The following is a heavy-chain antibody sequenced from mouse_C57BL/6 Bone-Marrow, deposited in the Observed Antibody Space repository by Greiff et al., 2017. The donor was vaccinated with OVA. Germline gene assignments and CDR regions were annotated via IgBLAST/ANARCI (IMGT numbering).Heavy chain of an antibody. V-gene: IGHV1-26*01. CDR1: GYTFTDYY. D-gene: IGHD1-2*01. Sequence: VQLQQSGPELVKPGASVKISCKASGYTFTDYYMNWVKQSHGKSLEWIGDINPNNGGTSYNQKFKGKATLTVDKSSSTAYMELRSLTSEDSAVYYCAAGVTTAYFDYWGQGTTLTVSS. J-gene: IGHJ2*01. CDR3: AAGVTTAYFDY. CDR2: INPNNGGT.